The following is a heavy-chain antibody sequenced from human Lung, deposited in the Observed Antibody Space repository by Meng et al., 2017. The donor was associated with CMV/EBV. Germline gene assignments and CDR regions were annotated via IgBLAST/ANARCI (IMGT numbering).Heavy chain of an antibody. CDR1: GGTVSSYA. V-gene: IGHV1-69*05. CDR3: AGAHTGSTRFFHYEMDV. Sequence: SVKVSXKASGGTVSSYAISWVRQAPGQGLEWMGGIIPIFGPANSAETFQGRLTIATDESTSTVYMELSGLKSEDTAIYYCAGAHTGSTRFFHYEMDVWGQGPSVTFSS. J-gene: IGHJ6*01. CDR2: IIPIFGPA. D-gene: IGHD1-7*01.